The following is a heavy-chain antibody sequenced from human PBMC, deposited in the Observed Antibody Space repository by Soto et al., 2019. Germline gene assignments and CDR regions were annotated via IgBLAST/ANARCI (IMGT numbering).Heavy chain of an antibody. D-gene: IGHD1-26*01. CDR2: MNPNSGNT. J-gene: IGHJ6*02. CDR1: GYTFTSYD. V-gene: IGHV1-8*01. CDR3: AREWDLPYYYGMDV. Sequence: QVQLVQSGAEVKKPGASVKVSCKASGYTFTSYDINWVRQATGQGLEWMGWMNPNSGNTGYAQKFQGRVTMTRNTSISTAYMELSSLRSEDTAVYYCAREWDLPYYYGMDVWGQGTTVTVSS.